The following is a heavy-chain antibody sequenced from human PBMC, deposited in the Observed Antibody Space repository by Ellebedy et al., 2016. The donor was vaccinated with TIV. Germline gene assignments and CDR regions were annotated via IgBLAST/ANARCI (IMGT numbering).Heavy chain of an antibody. CDR1: GGTFRTYG. Sequence: AASVKVSCKASGGTFRTYGISWVRQAPGQGLEWMGGIIPMYGTTNSAQKFQGRVTITADGSMTTADMELSSLTSEDTAVYYCARSGNHEGISWYFDLWGRGTLVIVSS. V-gene: IGHV1-69*13. J-gene: IGHJ2*01. CDR3: ARSGNHEGISWYFDL. CDR2: IIPMYGTT. D-gene: IGHD1-14*01.